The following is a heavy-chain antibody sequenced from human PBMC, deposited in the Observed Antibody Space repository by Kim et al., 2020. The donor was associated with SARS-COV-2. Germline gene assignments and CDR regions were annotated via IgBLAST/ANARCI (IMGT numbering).Heavy chain of an antibody. CDR2: IKQDGSKK. V-gene: IGHV3-7*01. Sequence: GGSLRLSCAASGFTFSSHWMSWVRQAPGKGLEWVAIIKQDGSKKYYVDSVKGRFTISRDNAKNSLYLQMNSLRAEDTAVYYCARNRYNWNYVAWAPKLGYYYGMDVWGKGTTVTVSS. CDR3: ARNRYNWNYVAWAPKLGYYYGMDV. J-gene: IGHJ6*04. D-gene: IGHD1-7*01. CDR1: GFTFSSHW.